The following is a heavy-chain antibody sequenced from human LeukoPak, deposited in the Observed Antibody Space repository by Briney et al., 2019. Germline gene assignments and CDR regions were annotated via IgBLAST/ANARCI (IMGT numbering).Heavy chain of an antibody. Sequence: GGSLRLSCAASGFTFSSYSMNWVRQAPGKGLEWVSYISGSNNTIYYADSVKGRFTISRDNAKNSLNLQMNSLRDEDTAVYYCARSTYCGGDCYPALGYWGQGTPVTVSS. CDR2: ISGSNNTI. D-gene: IGHD2-21*02. V-gene: IGHV3-48*02. CDR3: ARSTYCGGDCYPALGY. CDR1: GFTFSSYS. J-gene: IGHJ4*02.